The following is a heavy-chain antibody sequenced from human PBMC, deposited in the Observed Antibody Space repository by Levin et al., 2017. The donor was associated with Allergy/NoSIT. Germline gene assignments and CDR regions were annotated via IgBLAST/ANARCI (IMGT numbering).Heavy chain of an antibody. CDR2: INHSGST. J-gene: IGHJ3*02. Sequence: SETLSLTCAVYGGSISYYYWSWIRQPPGKGLEWIGEINHSGSTNYNPSLKSRVTISVDTSKKQFSLKLSSVTAADTAVYYCASPYTSYYESSSYVHAFDIWGQGTMVTVSS. D-gene: IGHD3-22*01. V-gene: IGHV4-34*01. CDR3: ASPYTSYYESSSYVHAFDI. CDR1: GGSISYYY.